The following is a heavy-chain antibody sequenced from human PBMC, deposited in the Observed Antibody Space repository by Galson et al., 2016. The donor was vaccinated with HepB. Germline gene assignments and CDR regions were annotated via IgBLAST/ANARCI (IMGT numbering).Heavy chain of an antibody. CDR1: GFTFSSYV. CDR3: AASPRGWLQHDF. J-gene: IGHJ4*02. D-gene: IGHD5-24*01. V-gene: IGHV3-74*01. CDR2: INADGRTT. Sequence: SLRLSCAASGFTFSSYVMHWVRQPPGKGPVWVSRINADGRTTFDAGSVKGRLTISRDNAKNTLYLQMNSLRVEDTAVYYCAASPRGWLQHDFWGQGTLVTVAS.